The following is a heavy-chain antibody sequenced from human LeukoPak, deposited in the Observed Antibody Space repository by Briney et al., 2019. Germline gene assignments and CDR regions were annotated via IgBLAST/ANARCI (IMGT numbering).Heavy chain of an antibody. J-gene: IGHJ4*02. Sequence: GGSLRLSCAASGFTVSSNYMSWVRQTPGKGLEWVSVIYSGGSTYYADSVKGRFTISRDNSKNTLYLQMNSLRAEDTAVYYCAKDDLVVPFDYWGQGTLVTVSS. D-gene: IGHD2-2*01. CDR1: GFTVSSNY. CDR3: AKDDLVVPFDY. V-gene: IGHV3-53*01. CDR2: IYSGGST.